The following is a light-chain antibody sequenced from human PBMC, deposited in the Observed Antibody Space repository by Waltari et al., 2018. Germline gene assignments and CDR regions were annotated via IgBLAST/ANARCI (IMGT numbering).Light chain of an antibody. V-gene: IGLV2-14*03. CDR2: DVS. Sequence: QSALTQPASVSGSPGQSITISCTGTSSDVGGYNYASWSQQHPGKAPKLMIYDVSNRPSGVSNRFSGSKSGNTASLTISGLQAEDEADYYCSSYTSSSTPNWVFGGGTKLTVL. CDR3: SSYTSSSTPNWV. CDR1: SSDVGGYNY. J-gene: IGLJ3*02.